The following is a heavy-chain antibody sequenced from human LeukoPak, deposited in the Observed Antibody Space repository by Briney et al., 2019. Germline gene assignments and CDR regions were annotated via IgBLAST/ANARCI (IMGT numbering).Heavy chain of an antibody. V-gene: IGHV3-53*01. CDR2: IYSGGTT. CDR3: ARGPVTKFEI. J-gene: IGHJ3*02. D-gene: IGHD4-17*01. Sequence: GGSLRLSCAASGFTVSSNYMSWVRQAPGKGLEWVSVIYSGGTTYYADSVKGQFTISRDNSNNTLYLQMNSLGAEDTAVYYCARGPVTKFEIWGQGTILTVSS. CDR1: GFTVSSNY.